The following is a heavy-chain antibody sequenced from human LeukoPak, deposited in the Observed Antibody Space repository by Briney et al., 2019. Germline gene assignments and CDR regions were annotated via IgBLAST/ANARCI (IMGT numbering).Heavy chain of an antibody. D-gene: IGHD3-3*01. V-gene: IGHV3-48*01. CDR1: GFTFSSYR. Sequence: GGSLRLSCAASGFTFSSYRMNWVRQAPGKGLEWVSYISSSSSTIYYADSVKGRFTISRDNAKNSLYLQMNSLRAEDTAVYYCARVGIHDFWSGYLEIFDYWGQGTLVTVSS. J-gene: IGHJ4*02. CDR3: ARVGIHDFWSGYLEIFDY. CDR2: ISSSSSTI.